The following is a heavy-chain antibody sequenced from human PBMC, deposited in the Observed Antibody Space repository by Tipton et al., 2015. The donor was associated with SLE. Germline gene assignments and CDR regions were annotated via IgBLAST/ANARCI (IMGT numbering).Heavy chain of an antibody. CDR1: GYSISSGYY. J-gene: IGHJ5*02. Sequence: TLSLTCAVSGYSISSGYYWGWIRQPPGKGLEWIGSIYHSGSTYYNPSLESRVTISVDTSKNQFSLKLSSVTAADTAVYYCARARGDIVVVPAAIPNWFDPWGQGTLVTVSS. CDR2: IYHSGST. V-gene: IGHV4-38-2*01. D-gene: IGHD2-2*02. CDR3: ARARGDIVVVPAAIPNWFDP.